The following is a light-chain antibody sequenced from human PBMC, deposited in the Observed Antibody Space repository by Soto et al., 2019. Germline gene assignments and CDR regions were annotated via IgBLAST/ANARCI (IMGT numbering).Light chain of an antibody. CDR3: CSYAGSSTHV. V-gene: IGLV2-23*02. J-gene: IGLJ1*01. CDR1: KSVVWSSNL. CDR2: EVS. Sequence: QPPLTQPASLFGPPGQSIAFPCIGTKSVVWSSNLVSWYQQHPGKAPKLLIYEVSKRPSGVSNRFSGSKSGNTASLTISGLQAEDEADYYCCSYAGSSTHVFGTGTKVTVL.